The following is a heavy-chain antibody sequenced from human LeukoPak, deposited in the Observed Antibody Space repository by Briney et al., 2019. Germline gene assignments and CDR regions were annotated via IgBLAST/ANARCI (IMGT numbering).Heavy chain of an antibody. CDR3: ARGTVVPAAIDF. CDR2: ISYDGSNK. Sequence: GRSLRLSCAASGFTFSSYAMHWVRQAPGKGLEWVAVISYDGSNKYYADSVKGRFTISRDKSKNTLYLQMNSLRAEDTAVYYCARGTVVPAAIDFWGQGTLVTVSS. V-gene: IGHV3-30*04. D-gene: IGHD2-2*01. CDR1: GFTFSSYA. J-gene: IGHJ4*02.